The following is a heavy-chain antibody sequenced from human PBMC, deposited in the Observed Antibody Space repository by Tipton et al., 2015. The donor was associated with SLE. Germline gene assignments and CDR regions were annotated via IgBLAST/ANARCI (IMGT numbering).Heavy chain of an antibody. CDR1: GGSVSSGSYY. J-gene: IGHJ3*02. D-gene: IGHD5-18*01. CDR3: ARPRDGYSYDQEAFDI. V-gene: IGHV4-61*10. CDR2: IYYSGST. Sequence: TLSLTCTVSGGSVSSGSYYWSWIRQPAGKGLEWIGHIYYSGSTNYNPSLKSRVTISVDTSQNQFSLKLTSVTAADTAVYYCARPRDGYSYDQEAFDIWGQGTMVTVSS.